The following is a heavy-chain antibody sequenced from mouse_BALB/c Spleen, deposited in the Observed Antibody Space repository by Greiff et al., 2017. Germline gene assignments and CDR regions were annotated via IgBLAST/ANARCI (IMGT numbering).Heavy chain of an antibody. Sequence: VHVKQSGAELVKPGASVKLSCTASGFNIKDTYMHWVKQRPEQGLEWIGRIDPANGNTKYDPKFQGKATITADTSSNTAYLQLSSLTSEDTAVYYCAKVRRNYAMDYWGQGTSVTVSS. D-gene: IGHD2-14*01. CDR3: AKVRRNYAMDY. CDR2: IDPANGNT. V-gene: IGHV14-3*02. J-gene: IGHJ4*01. CDR1: GFNIKDTY.